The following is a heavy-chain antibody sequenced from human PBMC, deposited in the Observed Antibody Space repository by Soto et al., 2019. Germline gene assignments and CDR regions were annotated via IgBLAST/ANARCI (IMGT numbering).Heavy chain of an antibody. J-gene: IGHJ4*02. CDR1: GFTFGSYA. CDR3: AKDAPAYEWIQLWLRSEPFDY. CDR2: ISGSGGST. V-gene: IGHV3-23*01. D-gene: IGHD5-18*01. Sequence: GGSLRLSCAASGFTFGSYAMSWVRQAPGKGLEWVSAISGSGGSTYYADSVKGRFTISRDNSKNTLYLQMNSLRAEDTAVYYCAKDAPAYEWIQLWLRSEPFDYWGQGTLVTVSS.